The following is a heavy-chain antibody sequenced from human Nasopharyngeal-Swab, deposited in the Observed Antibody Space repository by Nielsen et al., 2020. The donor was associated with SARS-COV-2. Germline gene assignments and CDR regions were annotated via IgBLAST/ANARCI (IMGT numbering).Heavy chain of an antibody. J-gene: IGHJ4*02. CDR2: IYPGDSDT. CDR1: GYLFPAYW. V-gene: IGHV5-51*01. CDR3: ARGIDFDY. Sequence: GESLKISCTGSGYLFPAYWIAWVRQVPGKGLEWLGIIYPGDSDTTYSPSFQGRVTPSADKSINTAYLQWTSLQASDTGIYYCARGIDFDYWGQGSLVTVSS.